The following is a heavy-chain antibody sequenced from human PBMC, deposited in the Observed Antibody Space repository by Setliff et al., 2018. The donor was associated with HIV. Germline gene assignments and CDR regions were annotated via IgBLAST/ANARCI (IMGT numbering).Heavy chain of an antibody. V-gene: IGHV3-7*01. Sequence: TGGSLRLSCAASGFAFSGHQMSWVRQAPGKGLEWVAKIKQDGSEKYYVDSVKGRCTISRDNANNLVYLQMNSLRVEDTAVYYCAREGLGSEYFDYWGQGTLVTVSS. CDR2: IKQDGSEK. D-gene: IGHD3-9*01. J-gene: IGHJ4*02. CDR1: GFAFSGHQ. CDR3: AREGLGSEYFDY.